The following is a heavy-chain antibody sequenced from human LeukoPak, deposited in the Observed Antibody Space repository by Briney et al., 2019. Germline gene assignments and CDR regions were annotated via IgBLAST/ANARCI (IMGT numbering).Heavy chain of an antibody. Sequence: ASVKVSCKASGYTFTSYDINWVRQATGQGLEWMGWMNPSSGNTGYAQKFQGRVTMTRNTSISTAYMELSSLRSEDTAVYYCARGRSSSSWYPFDYWGQGTLVTVSS. CDR3: ARGRSSSSWYPFDY. D-gene: IGHD6-13*01. J-gene: IGHJ4*02. V-gene: IGHV1-8*01. CDR2: MNPSSGNT. CDR1: GYTFTSYD.